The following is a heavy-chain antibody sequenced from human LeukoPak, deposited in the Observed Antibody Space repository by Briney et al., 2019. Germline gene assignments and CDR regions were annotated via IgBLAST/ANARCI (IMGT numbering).Heavy chain of an antibody. CDR3: ARGYYDSSGYFY. CDR2: INPSGGST. D-gene: IGHD3-22*01. CDR1: GYTFISHY. V-gene: IGHV1-46*01. J-gene: IGHJ4*02. Sequence: ASVKVSCKTSGYTFISHYMHWVRQAPGQGLEWMGIINPSGGSTSYAQKFQGRVTMTRDMSTSTVYMELSSLRSEDTAVYYCARGYYDSSGYFYWGQGTLVTVSS.